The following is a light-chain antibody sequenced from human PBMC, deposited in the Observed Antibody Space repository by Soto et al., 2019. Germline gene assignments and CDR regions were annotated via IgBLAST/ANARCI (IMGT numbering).Light chain of an antibody. CDR2: GNS. Sequence: QSVLTQPPSVSGAPGQRGTISCTGSSSNIGAGYDVHWYQQLPGTAPKLLIYGNSNRPSGVPDRFSASKSGTSASLAITGLQAEDEADYYCQSSDSTLRGVFGGGTKVTVL. CDR1: SSNIGAGYD. J-gene: IGLJ2*01. CDR3: QSSDSTLRGV. V-gene: IGLV1-40*01.